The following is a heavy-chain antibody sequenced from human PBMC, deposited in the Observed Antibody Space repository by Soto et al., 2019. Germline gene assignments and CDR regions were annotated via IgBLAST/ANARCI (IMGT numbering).Heavy chain of an antibody. CDR2: ITGSGDNT. Sequence: GGSLRLSCEVSGLTFSRYAMTWVRQAPGKGLEWVSSITGSGDNTYYADSVKGRLSISRDNSKDTLYLQMHSMRAEDAAVYYCATSGYCNGGSCYWGVYGMEAWGQGTTVTVSS. J-gene: IGHJ6*02. CDR1: GLTFSRYA. V-gene: IGHV3-23*01. D-gene: IGHD2-15*01. CDR3: ATSGYCNGGSCYWGVYGMEA.